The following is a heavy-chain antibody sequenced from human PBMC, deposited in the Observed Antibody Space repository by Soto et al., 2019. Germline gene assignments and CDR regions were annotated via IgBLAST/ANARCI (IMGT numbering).Heavy chain of an antibody. CDR2: MNPNSGNT. V-gene: IGHV1-8*01. Sequence: QVQLVQSGAEVNNPGASVKVSCKSSGYTFTSYDINWVRQATGQGLEWMGWMNPNSGNTGYAQKFQGRVTMTRNTYISTAYMELSSLRSEDTAVYYCARGYRFDWLLEGFDPWGQGPLVTVSS. J-gene: IGHJ5*02. D-gene: IGHD3-9*01. CDR3: ARGYRFDWLLEGFDP. CDR1: GYTFTSYD.